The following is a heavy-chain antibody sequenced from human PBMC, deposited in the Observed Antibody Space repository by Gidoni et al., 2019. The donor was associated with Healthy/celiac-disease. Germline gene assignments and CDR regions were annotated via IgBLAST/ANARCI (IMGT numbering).Heavy chain of an antibody. CDR1: GYTFTGYY. D-gene: IGHD6-19*01. Sequence: QVQLVQSGAEVKKPGASVKVSCKASGYTFTGYYMHWVRQAPGQGLEWMGWINPNSGGTNYAQKFQGWVTMTRDTSISTAYMELSRLRSDDTAVYYCARSSIAVAGEPYYFDYWGQGTLVTVSS. CDR3: ARSSIAVAGEPYYFDY. V-gene: IGHV1-2*04. CDR2: INPNSGGT. J-gene: IGHJ4*02.